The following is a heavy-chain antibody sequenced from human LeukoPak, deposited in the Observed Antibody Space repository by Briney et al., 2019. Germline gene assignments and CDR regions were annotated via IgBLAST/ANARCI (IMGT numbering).Heavy chain of an antibody. Sequence: PGGSLRLSCAASGFTFPNYAMSRVRQAPGKGLEWVSGIIAEFDTTYYADSVRGRFTISRDHSTNTLYLQMNRLRAEDTAMYYCAKDGTRTKYNWFDSWGQGTLVTVS. CDR3: AKDGTRTKYNWFDS. CDR1: GFTFPNYA. D-gene: IGHD1/OR15-1a*01. CDR2: IIAEFDTT. J-gene: IGHJ5*01. V-gene: IGHV3-23*01.